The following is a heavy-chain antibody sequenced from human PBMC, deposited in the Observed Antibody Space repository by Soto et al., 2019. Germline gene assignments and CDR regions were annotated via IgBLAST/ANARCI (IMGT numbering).Heavy chain of an antibody. Sequence: ASVKVSCKSSGYTFTSYGISWVRQAPGQGLEWMGWISAYNGNTNYAQKLQGRVTMTTDTSTSTAYMELRSLRSDDTAVYYCARARRIVVVITPHFDYWGQGTLVTVSS. V-gene: IGHV1-18*01. CDR2: ISAYNGNT. J-gene: IGHJ4*02. D-gene: IGHD3-22*01. CDR1: GYTFTSYG. CDR3: ARARRIVVVITPHFDY.